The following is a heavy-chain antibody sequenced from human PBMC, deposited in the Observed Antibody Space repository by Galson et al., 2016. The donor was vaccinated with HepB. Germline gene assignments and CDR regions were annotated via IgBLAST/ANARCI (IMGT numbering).Heavy chain of an antibody. CDR1: GYRFGNYG. J-gene: IGHJ4*02. CDR2: ITTYNGDT. Sequence: QSGAEVKQPGASVKVSCKTSGYRFGNYGITWVRQAPGQGPEWMGWITTYNGDTHYAQSIEGRVPLTTDTSTSTAYMELRSLRSDDTAIFFCARNFCSGDTCNTSFDYWAREPWSPSPQ. V-gene: IGHV1-18*01. CDR3: ARNFCSGDTCNTSFDY. D-gene: IGHD2-8*02.